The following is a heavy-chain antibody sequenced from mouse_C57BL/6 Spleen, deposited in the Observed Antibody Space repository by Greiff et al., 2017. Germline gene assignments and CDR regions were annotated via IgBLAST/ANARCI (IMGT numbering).Heavy chain of an antibody. D-gene: IGHD2-3*01. V-gene: IGHV1-82*01. CDR3: ARGTIYDGTFDY. J-gene: IGHJ2*01. Sequence: QVQLQQSGPELVKPGASVKISCKASGYAFSSSWMNWVKQRPGKGLEWIGRIYPGDGDTNYNGKFKGKATLTADKSSSTAYMQLSSLTSEDSAVYFCARGTIYDGTFDYWGQGTTLTVSS. CDR1: GYAFSSSW. CDR2: IYPGDGDT.